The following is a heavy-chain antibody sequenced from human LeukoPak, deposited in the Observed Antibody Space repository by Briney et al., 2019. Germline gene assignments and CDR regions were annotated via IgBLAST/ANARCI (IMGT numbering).Heavy chain of an antibody. Sequence: GGSLRLSCAASGFTFSSYSMNWVRQARGKGLEWVSSISGSTNYIYYADSLKGRFTISRDNAKNSLYLQMNSLRAEDTAVYYCARELGYGPRSLPDYWGQGTLVIVSS. CDR1: GFTFSSYS. CDR3: ARELGYGPRSLPDY. CDR2: ISGSTNYI. D-gene: IGHD5-12*01. J-gene: IGHJ4*02. V-gene: IGHV3-21*01.